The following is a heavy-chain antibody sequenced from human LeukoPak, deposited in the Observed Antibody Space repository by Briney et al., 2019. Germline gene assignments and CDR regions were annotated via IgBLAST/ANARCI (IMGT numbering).Heavy chain of an antibody. CDR2: ISYDGSNK. Sequence: GRSLRLSCAASGFTFSSYGMHWVRQAPGKGLEWVAVISYDGSNKYYADSVKGRFTISRDNSKNTLYLQMNSLRAEDTAVYYRAKDYGDQWLVYYFDYWGQGTLVTVSS. CDR3: AKDYGDQWLVYYFDY. J-gene: IGHJ4*02. V-gene: IGHV3-30*18. D-gene: IGHD6-19*01. CDR1: GFTFSSYG.